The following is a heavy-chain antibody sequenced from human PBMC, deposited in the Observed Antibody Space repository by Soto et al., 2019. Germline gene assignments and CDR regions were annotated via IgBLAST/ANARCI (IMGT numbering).Heavy chain of an antibody. J-gene: IGHJ6*02. Sequence: QVQLVESGGGVVQPGRSLRLSCAASGFTFSSYGMHWVRQAPGKGLEWVAVISYDGSNKYYADSVKGRFTISRDNSKNPLYLQMNRLRAEDTAVYYCAKETYYYGAGSSLTYFYYYGMDVWGQGTTVTVSS. D-gene: IGHD3-10*01. CDR3: AKETYYYGAGSSLTYFYYYGMDV. CDR2: ISYDGSNK. CDR1: GFTFSSYG. V-gene: IGHV3-30*18.